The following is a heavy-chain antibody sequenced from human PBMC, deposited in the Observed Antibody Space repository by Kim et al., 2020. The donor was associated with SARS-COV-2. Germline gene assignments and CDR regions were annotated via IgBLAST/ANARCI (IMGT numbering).Heavy chain of an antibody. Sequence: SETLSLTCTVSGGSISSGGYYWSWIRQHPGKGLEWIGYIYYSGSTYYNPSLKSRVTISVDTSKNQFSLKLSSVTAADTAVYYCARVPSSSHSGGYFDYWGQGTLVTVSS. D-gene: IGHD6-6*01. J-gene: IGHJ4*02. CDR3: ARVPSSSHSGGYFDY. CDR1: GGSISSGGYY. V-gene: IGHV4-31*03. CDR2: IYYSGST.